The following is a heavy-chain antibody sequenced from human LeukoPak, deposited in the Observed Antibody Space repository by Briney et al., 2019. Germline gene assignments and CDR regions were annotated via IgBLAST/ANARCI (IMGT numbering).Heavy chain of an antibody. CDR1: GFTFSSYS. V-gene: IGHV3-21*01. J-gene: IGHJ4*02. D-gene: IGHD6-13*01. Sequence: GGSLRLSCATSGFTFSSYSMNWVRQAPGKGLEWVSSISSSSSYIYYADSVKGRFTISRDNAKNSLYLQMNSLRAEDTAVYYCAREGIAAAGTNYWGQGTLVTVSS. CDR2: ISSSSSYI. CDR3: AREGIAAAGTNY.